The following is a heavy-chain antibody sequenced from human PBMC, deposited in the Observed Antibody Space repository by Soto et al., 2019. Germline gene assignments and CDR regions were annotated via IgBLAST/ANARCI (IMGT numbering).Heavy chain of an antibody. CDR2: ITSDGKSK. Sequence: VHLVESGGGLVQPGGSLRLSCAASGFNFSNTWMHWVRQRPGEGLVWVSRITSDGKSKAYAESVKGRFAISRDNAKNTLYLQMNGLTAEDTAVYYCARESGDWPLNWFDPWGQGTLVTVSS. CDR3: ARESGDWPLNWFDP. CDR1: GFNFSNTW. D-gene: IGHD2-21*02. V-gene: IGHV3-74*01. J-gene: IGHJ5*02.